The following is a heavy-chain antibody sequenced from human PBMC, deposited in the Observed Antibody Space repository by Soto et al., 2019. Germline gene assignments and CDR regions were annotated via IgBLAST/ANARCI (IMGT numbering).Heavy chain of an antibody. CDR2: TNSDGSTI. J-gene: IGHJ4*02. Sequence: GGSLRLSCAASGFTFSNHWMHWVRQTPGKGLVWVSHTNSDGSTINYADSVKGRFTISRDNAKNTLYLQMNSLRAEDTALYYCSTSPHGDYNYWGQGTLVTVSS. CDR1: GFTFSNHW. V-gene: IGHV3-74*01. CDR3: STSPHGDYNY. D-gene: IGHD4-17*01.